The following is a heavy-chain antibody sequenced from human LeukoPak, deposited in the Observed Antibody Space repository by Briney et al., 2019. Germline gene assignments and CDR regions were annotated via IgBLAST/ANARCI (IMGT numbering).Heavy chain of an antibody. V-gene: IGHV3-48*03. J-gene: IGHJ5*02. CDR1: GFDLHTYE. CDR3: ARGDPHADL. Sequence: GGSLRLSCAASGFDLHTYEMNWVRQAPGKGLEWIADITISGHTKNYADSVKGRFTISRDSARTSLYLQMNSLRVEDTGVYFCARGDPHADLWVQATLVTVSS. CDR2: ITISGHTK.